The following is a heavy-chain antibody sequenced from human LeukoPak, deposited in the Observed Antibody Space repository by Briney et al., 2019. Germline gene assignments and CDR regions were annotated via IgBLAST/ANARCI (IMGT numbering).Heavy chain of an antibody. CDR1: GSSFTNYW. J-gene: IGHJ4*02. CDR3: ARYTSGWFMQDY. V-gene: IGHV5-51*01. Sequence: GASLQISCKGSGSSFTNYWIAWVRPLPGKGLEWMGIIYPADSDTRYSPSFQGQVTISADKSISTAYLQWSSLKASDTAIYYCARYTSGWFMQDYWGQGTLVTVSS. D-gene: IGHD6-19*01. CDR2: IYPADSDT.